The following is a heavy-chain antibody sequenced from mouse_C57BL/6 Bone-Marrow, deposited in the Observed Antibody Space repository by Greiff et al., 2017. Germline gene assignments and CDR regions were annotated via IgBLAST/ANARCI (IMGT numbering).Heavy chain of an antibody. CDR2: IRSGGSYT. V-gene: IGHV5-6*01. J-gene: IGHJ2*01. Sequence: EVKLMESGGDLVKPGGSLKLSCAASGFTFSSYGMSWVRQTPDKRLEWVATIRSGGSYTYYTDSVQGRFTISRDNAKNTLYLQMSSLKSEDTAMYYCARQIGYSPFDDWGQGTTLTVSS. D-gene: IGHD2-12*01. CDR3: ARQIGYSPFDD. CDR1: GFTFSSYG.